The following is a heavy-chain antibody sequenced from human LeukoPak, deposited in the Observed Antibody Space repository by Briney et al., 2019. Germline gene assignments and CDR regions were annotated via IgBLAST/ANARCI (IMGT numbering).Heavy chain of an antibody. CDR1: GASISSYY. D-gene: IGHD2-15*01. J-gene: IGHJ4*02. CDR2: IQTTGRT. CDR3: ASADIGWNPAHY. Sequence: SETLSLTCTVSGASISSYYWSWIRQPPGKGLEWLGEIQTTGRTNSNPFLRSRVTMSINKARKQVFLNLNSVTAADTAVYYCASADIGWNPAHYWGQGTLVIVPS. V-gene: IGHV4-4*09.